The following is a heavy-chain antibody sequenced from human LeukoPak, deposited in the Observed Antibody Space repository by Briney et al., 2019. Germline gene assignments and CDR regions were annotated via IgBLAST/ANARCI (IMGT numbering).Heavy chain of an antibody. CDR2: ISADGGST. Sequence: GGSLRLSCVTSGLNFDDSAMHWVRHAPGKGLEWVSLISADGGSTFSADSVKGRFSISRDNSKNSLYLQMNSLRSEDTAMYYCAKESGKFDYWGQGTLVAVSS. CDR3: AKESGKFDY. CDR1: GLNFDDSA. J-gene: IGHJ4*02. V-gene: IGHV3-43*02.